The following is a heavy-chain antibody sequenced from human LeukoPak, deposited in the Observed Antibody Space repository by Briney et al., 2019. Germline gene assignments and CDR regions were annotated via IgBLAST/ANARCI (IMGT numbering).Heavy chain of an antibody. CDR1: GGSISSYY. Sequence: SETLSLTCTVSGGSISSYYWSWIRQPPGKGLEWIGYIYYSGSTNHNPSLKSRVTISVDTSKNQFSLKLSSVTAADTAVYYCARHAFGSGYDLDYWGQGTLVTVSS. D-gene: IGHD5-12*01. V-gene: IGHV4-59*01. CDR3: ARHAFGSGYDLDY. J-gene: IGHJ4*02. CDR2: IYYSGST.